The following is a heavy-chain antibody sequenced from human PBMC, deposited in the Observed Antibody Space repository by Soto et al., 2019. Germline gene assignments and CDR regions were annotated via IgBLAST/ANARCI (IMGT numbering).Heavy chain of an antibody. D-gene: IGHD3-10*01. J-gene: IGHJ6*04. Sequence: SETLSLTCAVYGGSFSGYYWSWIRQPPGKGLEWIGEINHSGSTNYNPSLKSRVTISVDTSKNQFSLKLSSVTAADTAVYYCARGPTGHYGSGAWRVWGKGTTVTVSS. CDR3: ARGPTGHYGSGAWRV. CDR2: INHSGST. CDR1: GGSFSGYY. V-gene: IGHV4-34*01.